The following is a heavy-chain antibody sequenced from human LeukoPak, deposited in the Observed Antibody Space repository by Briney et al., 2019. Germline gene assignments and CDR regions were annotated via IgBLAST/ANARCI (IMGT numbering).Heavy chain of an antibody. D-gene: IGHD1-26*01. CDR3: AKDVGLMVGANWDAFDI. Sequence: GGSLRLSCAASGFTFSSYSMNWVRQAPGKGLEWVSSISSSSSYIYYADSVKGRFTISRDNAKNSLYLQMNSLRAEDTALYYCAKDVGLMVGANWDAFDIWGQGTMVTVSS. J-gene: IGHJ3*02. V-gene: IGHV3-21*04. CDR1: GFTFSSYS. CDR2: ISSSSSYI.